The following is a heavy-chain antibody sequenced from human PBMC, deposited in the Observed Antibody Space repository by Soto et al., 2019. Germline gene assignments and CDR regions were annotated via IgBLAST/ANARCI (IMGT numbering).Heavy chain of an antibody. CDR3: ARNGEQQLALDY. Sequence: QVQLVESGGGVVQPGRSLRLSCAASGFTFSSYAMHWVRQAPGKGLEWVAVISYDGSNKYYADSVKGRFTISRDNSKNTLYLQMTSLRAADTAVYYCARNGEQQLALDYWGQVTLVTVSS. D-gene: IGHD6-13*01. J-gene: IGHJ4*02. CDR1: GFTFSSYA. V-gene: IGHV3-30-3*01. CDR2: ISYDGSNK.